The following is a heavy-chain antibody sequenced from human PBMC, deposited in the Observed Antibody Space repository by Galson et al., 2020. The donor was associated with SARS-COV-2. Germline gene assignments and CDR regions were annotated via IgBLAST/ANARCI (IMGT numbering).Heavy chain of an antibody. CDR3: ASLLNSGSSDDF. D-gene: IGHD1-26*01. CDR2: IYTSGDT. CDR1: GGSISSANYY. J-gene: IGHJ4*02. V-gene: IGHV4-61*02. Sequence: SETLSLTCTVSGGSISSANYYWSWIRQPAGKGLEWIGRIYTSGDTDYNPSLKSRVSISVDTSKNQFSLRLTSVTAADTAVYYCASLLNSGSSDDFWGQGTLVTVSS.